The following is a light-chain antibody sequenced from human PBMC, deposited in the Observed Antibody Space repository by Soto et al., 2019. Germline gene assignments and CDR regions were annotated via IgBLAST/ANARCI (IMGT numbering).Light chain of an antibody. CDR2: GVS. CDR1: QSVSSSY. J-gene: IGKJ1*01. CDR3: QQYYRQAT. Sequence: EIVLTQSPGTLSLSPGERATLSCRASQSVSSSYLAWYQQKPGQAPRLLIYGVSSRATGIPDRFSGSGSGTKFTLTISSLQPDDFATYYCQQYYRQATFGQGTKVDIK. V-gene: IGKV3-20*01.